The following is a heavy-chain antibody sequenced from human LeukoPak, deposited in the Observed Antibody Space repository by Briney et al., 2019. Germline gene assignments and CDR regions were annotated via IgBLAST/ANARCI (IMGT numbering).Heavy chain of an antibody. D-gene: IGHD2-2*01. CDR3: ARDTRGPSHCSSTSCPGGY. Sequence: ASVKVSCKASGHTFTSYGISWVRQAPGQGLEWMGWISAYNGNTNYAQKLQGRVTMTTDTSTSTAYMELRSLRSDDTAVYYCARDTRGPSHCSSTSCPGGYWGQGTLVTVSS. V-gene: IGHV1-18*01. CDR1: GHTFTSYG. J-gene: IGHJ4*02. CDR2: ISAYNGNT.